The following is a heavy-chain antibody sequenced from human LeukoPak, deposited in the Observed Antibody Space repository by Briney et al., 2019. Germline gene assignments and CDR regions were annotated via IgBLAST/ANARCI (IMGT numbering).Heavy chain of an antibody. D-gene: IGHD3-10*01. CDR3: AGGYGSGGYSA. Sequence: PGGSLRLSCAASGFSFGAYYMSWIRQAPGKGLEWISYISTSDDTISYADSVKGRFTISRDNAENSLYLQMNSLRAEDTAVYYCAGGYGSGGYSAWGQGTLVAVSS. CDR2: ISTSDDTI. CDR1: GFSFGAYY. V-gene: IGHV3-11*01. J-gene: IGHJ5*02.